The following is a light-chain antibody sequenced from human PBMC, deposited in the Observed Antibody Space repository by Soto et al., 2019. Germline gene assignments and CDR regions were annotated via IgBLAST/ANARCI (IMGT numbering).Light chain of an antibody. Sequence: QSALTQPPSASGSPGQSVTISCTGTSSDVGGYNSVSWYQQHPGKVPKLMIYEVSKRPSGVPDRFSGSQSGNTASLTVSGRQAEDEADYYCTSYAGSSTYVFGTGTKVTVL. CDR2: EVS. V-gene: IGLV2-8*01. CDR3: TSYAGSSTYV. CDR1: SSDVGGYNS. J-gene: IGLJ1*01.